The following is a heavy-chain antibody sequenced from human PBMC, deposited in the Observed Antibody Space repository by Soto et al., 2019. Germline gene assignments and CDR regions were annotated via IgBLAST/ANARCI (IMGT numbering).Heavy chain of an antibody. D-gene: IGHD5-12*01. CDR1: GGSISSGGYY. J-gene: IGHJ4*02. CDR3: ARNLKGRRWLQAGFDY. Sequence: SETLSLTCTVSGGSISSGGYYWSWIRQHPGKGLEWIGYIYYSGSTYYNPSLKSRVTISVDTSKNQFFLKLSSVTAADTAVYYCARNLKGRRWLQAGFDYWGQGTLVTVSS. CDR2: IYYSGST. V-gene: IGHV4-31*03.